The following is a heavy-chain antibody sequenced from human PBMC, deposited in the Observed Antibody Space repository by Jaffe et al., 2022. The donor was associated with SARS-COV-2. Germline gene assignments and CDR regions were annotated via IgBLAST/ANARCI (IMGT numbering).Heavy chain of an antibody. V-gene: IGHV1-69*02. CDR3: ARVEYSSGYYYYYYGMDV. J-gene: IGHJ6*02. Sequence: QVQLVQSGAEVKKPGSSVKVSCKASGGTFSSYTISWVRQAPGQGLEWMGRIIPILGIANYAQKFQGRVTITADKSTSTAYMELSSLRSEDTAVYYCARVEYSSGYYYYYYGMDVWGQGTTVTVSS. D-gene: IGHD3-22*01. CDR1: GGTFSSYT. CDR2: IIPILGIA.